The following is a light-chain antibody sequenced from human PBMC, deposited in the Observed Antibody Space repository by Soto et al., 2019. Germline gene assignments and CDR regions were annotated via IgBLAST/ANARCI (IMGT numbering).Light chain of an antibody. CDR3: QQRSDWPPGAT. V-gene: IGKV3-11*01. CDR1: QSVSSS. J-gene: IGKJ5*01. CDR2: NAS. Sequence: EIVVTQSPSTLSLSPGERATLSCRASQSVSSSLAWYQQKPGQAPRLLIYNASNRATGIPARFSGSGSGTDFTLTISSLEPEDFADYYCQQRSDWPPGATFGQGTRLEIK.